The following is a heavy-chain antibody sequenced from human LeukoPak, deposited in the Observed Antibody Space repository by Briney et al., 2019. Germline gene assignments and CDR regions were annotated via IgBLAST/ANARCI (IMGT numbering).Heavy chain of an antibody. CDR1: GASINKYY. CDR3: ARNAGTKDYYYGMDV. J-gene: IGHJ6*02. V-gene: IGHV4-59*08. CDR2: FFYSGST. Sequence: SETLSLTCTVSGASINKYYWNWVRQPPGKGLEWIGYFFYSGSTRYNPSLKSRVTISGDMSNNQFSLRLTSLTAADTTVYYCARNAGTKDYYYGMDVWGQGTTVIVSS. D-gene: IGHD2-2*01.